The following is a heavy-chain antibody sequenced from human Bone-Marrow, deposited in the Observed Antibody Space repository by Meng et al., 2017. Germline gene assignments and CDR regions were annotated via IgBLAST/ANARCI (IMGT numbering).Heavy chain of an antibody. J-gene: IGHJ4*02. D-gene: IGHD2-15*01. Sequence: GGSLRLSCAASGFTFSSYDMHWVRQATGKGLEWVSAIGTAGDTYYPGSVKGRFTISRENAKNSLYLQMNSLRAEDTAVYYCARIARRGGYCSGGSCYSAAGGFDYWGQGTLVTVSS. CDR2: IGTAGDT. CDR3: ARIARRGGYCSGGSCYSAAGGFDY. V-gene: IGHV3-13*01. CDR1: GFTFSSYD.